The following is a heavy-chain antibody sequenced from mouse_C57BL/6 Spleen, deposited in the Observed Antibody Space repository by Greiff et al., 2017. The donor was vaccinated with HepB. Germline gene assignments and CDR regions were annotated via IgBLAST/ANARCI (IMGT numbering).Heavy chain of an antibody. D-gene: IGHD1-1*01. CDR3: ARDLGYYGSIGY. CDR1: GYSITSGYY. J-gene: IGHJ2*01. V-gene: IGHV3-6*01. Sequence: EVKLMESGPGLVKPSQSLSLTCSVTGYSITSGYYWNWIRQFPGNKLEWMGYISYDGSNNYNPSLKNRISITRDTSKNQFFLKLNSVTTEDTATYYCARDLGYYGSIGYWGQGTTLTVSS. CDR2: ISYDGSN.